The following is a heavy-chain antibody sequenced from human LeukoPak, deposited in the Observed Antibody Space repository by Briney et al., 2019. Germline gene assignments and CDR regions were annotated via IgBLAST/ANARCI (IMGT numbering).Heavy chain of an antibody. V-gene: IGHV4-59*12. J-gene: IGHJ5*02. CDR3: ARGGSGYYDSSGLNWFDP. CDR2: IYYSGST. CDR1: GGSISSYY. D-gene: IGHD3-22*01. Sequence: PLETLSLTCTVSGGSISSYYWSWIRQPPGKGLEWIGYIYYSGSTNYNPSLKSRVTISVDTSRNQFSLKLSSVTAADTAVYYCARGGSGYYDSSGLNWFDPWGQGTLVTVSS.